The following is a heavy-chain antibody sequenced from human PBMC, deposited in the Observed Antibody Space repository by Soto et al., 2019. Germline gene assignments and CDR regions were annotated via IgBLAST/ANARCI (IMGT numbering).Heavy chain of an antibody. D-gene: IGHD2-8*01. V-gene: IGHV3-23*01. CDR3: AKDAIPYNVVCDASDL. Sequence: GGALRLSWAASGCTFGNYAMSWGRQAPGKGLEWVASLGGGGDDTYYAASVRGRFTVARDNSNNKLFLQMNSLTAEDTAVYYCAKDAIPYNVVCDASDLWGQGTKVTVSS. CDR1: GCTFGNYA. J-gene: IGHJ3*01. CDR2: LGGGGDDT.